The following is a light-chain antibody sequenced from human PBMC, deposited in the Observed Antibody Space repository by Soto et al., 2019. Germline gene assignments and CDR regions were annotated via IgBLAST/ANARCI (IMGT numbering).Light chain of an antibody. CDR2: GNS. V-gene: IGLV1-40*01. Sequence: QSVLTQPPSVSGAPGQRVTISCPGSSSNIGAGYDVHWYQQLPGTAPKLLIYGNSNRPSGVPDRFSGSKSGTSASLAITGLQAEDEADYYCQSYDSSRSGWGFGGGTKLTVL. CDR3: QSYDSSRSGWG. CDR1: SSNIGAGYD. J-gene: IGLJ3*02.